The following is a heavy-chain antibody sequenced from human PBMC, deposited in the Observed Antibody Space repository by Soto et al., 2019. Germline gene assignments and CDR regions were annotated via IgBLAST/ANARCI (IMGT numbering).Heavy chain of an antibody. Sequence: AETLSLTCAVYGGSFSGYYWSWIRQPPGKGLEWIGEINHSGSTNYNPSLKSRVTISVDTSKNQFSLKLSSVTAADTAVYYCARIPSTLRGDVFGVLIIRRGMDVWGQGTPVTVSS. J-gene: IGHJ6*02. CDR2: INHSGST. CDR1: GGSFSGYY. CDR3: ARIPSTLRGDVFGVLIIRRGMDV. V-gene: IGHV4-34*01. D-gene: IGHD3-3*01.